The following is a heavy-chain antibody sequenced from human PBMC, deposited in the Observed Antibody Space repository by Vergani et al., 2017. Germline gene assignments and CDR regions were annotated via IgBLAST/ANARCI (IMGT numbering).Heavy chain of an antibody. CDR2: INHSGST. V-gene: IGHV4-34*01. CDR3: ASRPPRFLGYCSGGSCYSWFDP. D-gene: IGHD2-15*01. J-gene: IGHJ5*02. CDR1: GGSFSGYY. Sequence: QVQLQQWGAGLLKPSETLSLTCAVYGGSFSGYYWSWIRQPPGKGLEWIGEINHSGSTNYNPSLKSRVTISVDTSKNQFSLKLSSVTAADTAVYYCASRPPRFLGYCSGGSCYSWFDPWGQGTLVTVSS.